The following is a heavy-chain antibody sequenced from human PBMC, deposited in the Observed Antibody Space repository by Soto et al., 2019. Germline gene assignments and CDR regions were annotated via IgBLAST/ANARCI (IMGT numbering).Heavy chain of an antibody. CDR2: IYPGDSDT. CDR1: GYSFATYW. D-gene: IGHD6-19*01. Sequence: GESLKISCKGSGYSFATYWIGWVRQMPGKGLEWMGIIYPGDSDTRYSPSFQGQVTISADKSISTAYLQWSSLKASDTAVYYCARQSGYNSGWSYFDYWGQGAQVTVSS. J-gene: IGHJ4*02. V-gene: IGHV5-51*01. CDR3: ARQSGYNSGWSYFDY.